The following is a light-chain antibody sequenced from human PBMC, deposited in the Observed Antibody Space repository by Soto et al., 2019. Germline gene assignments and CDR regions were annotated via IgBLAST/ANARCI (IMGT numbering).Light chain of an antibody. Sequence: DIQITQSPSSLSASVGNRVTITCQSSQDTATYLNWYQQKPGKAPNLLIYDASNLETGVPSRFSGGGSGTRFTFTISNLQPEDIATYYCQQYDNLPPTWTLGQGTKVDIK. CDR1: QDTATY. CDR3: QQYDNLPPTWT. CDR2: DAS. V-gene: IGKV1-33*01. J-gene: IGKJ1*01.